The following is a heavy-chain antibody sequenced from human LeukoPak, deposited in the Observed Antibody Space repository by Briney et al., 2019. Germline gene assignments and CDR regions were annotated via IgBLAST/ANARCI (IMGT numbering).Heavy chain of an antibody. CDR2: ISAFNGKT. D-gene: IGHD1-26*01. V-gene: IGHV1-18*01. CDR1: AYTLTSNG. J-gene: IGHJ4*02. CDR3: ARVPSGSYNYVIDN. Sequence: APLKSSCAASAYTLTSNGLSCVRQAPRQRREWIGGISAFNGKTIYAQKLQGRVTMTTDTSTSTASMELRSLRSEDTAVYHCARVPSGSYNYVIDNWGRGTLVTVSS.